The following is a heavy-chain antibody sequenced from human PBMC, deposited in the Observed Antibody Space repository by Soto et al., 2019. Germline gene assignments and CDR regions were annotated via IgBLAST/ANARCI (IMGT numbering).Heavy chain of an antibody. CDR3: ARAWVTLGTMVRGLQNYGMDV. D-gene: IGHD3-10*01. Sequence: GESLKISCKGSGYSFTSYWIGWVRQMPGKGLEWMGIIYPGDSDTRYSPSFQGQVTISADKSISTAYLQWSSLKASDTAMYYCARAWVTLGTMVRGLQNYGMDVWGQGTTVTVSS. V-gene: IGHV5-51*01. CDR2: IYPGDSDT. CDR1: GYSFTSYW. J-gene: IGHJ6*02.